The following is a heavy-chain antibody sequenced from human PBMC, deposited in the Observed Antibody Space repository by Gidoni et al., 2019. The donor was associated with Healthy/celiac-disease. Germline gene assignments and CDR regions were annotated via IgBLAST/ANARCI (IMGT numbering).Heavy chain of an antibody. D-gene: IGHD5-12*01. CDR2: IYYSGST. CDR1: GGSISSSSYY. Sequence: QLQLQESGPGLVKPSETLSLTCTVPGGSISSSSYYWGWIRQPPGKGLEWIGSIYYSGSTYYNPSLKSRVTISVDTSKNQFSLKLSSVTAADTAVYYCASLGEMATILFDYWGQGTLVTVPS. CDR3: ASLGEMATILFDY. V-gene: IGHV4-39*01. J-gene: IGHJ4*02.